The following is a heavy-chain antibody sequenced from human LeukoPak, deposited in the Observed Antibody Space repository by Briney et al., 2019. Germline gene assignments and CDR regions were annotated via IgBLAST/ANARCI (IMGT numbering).Heavy chain of an antibody. CDR2: IYPGDSDT. CDR3: ARLRTYGDYALNY. V-gene: IGHV5-51*01. Sequence: GESLKISCRGSGYSFNSFWIGWVRQMPGKGLEWMGIIYPGDSDTRYGPSFQGQVAISADKSISTAYLQWSSLKASDSAMYYCARLRTYGDYALNYWGQGTLVTVSS. CDR1: GYSFNSFW. D-gene: IGHD4-17*01. J-gene: IGHJ4*02.